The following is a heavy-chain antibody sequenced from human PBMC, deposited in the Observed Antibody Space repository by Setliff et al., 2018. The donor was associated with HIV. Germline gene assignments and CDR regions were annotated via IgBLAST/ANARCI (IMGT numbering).Heavy chain of an antibody. CDR2: FYTSGIT. J-gene: IGHJ3*02. D-gene: IGHD1-26*01. Sequence: SETLSLTCTVSGGSINTYYWSWIRQPAGKGLEWIGRFYTSGITYYNSSLKSRVTISVDTSKNQFSLNLTSVTAADTAVYYCARLGYSGSLVGAFDIWGQGTMVTVSS. V-gene: IGHV4-4*07. CDR3: ARLGYSGSLVGAFDI. CDR1: GGSINTYY.